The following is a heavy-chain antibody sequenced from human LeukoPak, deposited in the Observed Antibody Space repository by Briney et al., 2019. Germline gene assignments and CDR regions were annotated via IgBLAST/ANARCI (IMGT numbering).Heavy chain of an antibody. Sequence: GGSLRLSCAASGFPFSTYDMSWGRQAPGKVLEWVSVIFNSDGSTYYADSVKGRFTISRDNSKNTLYLQMNSLRAEDTAVYYCAKGAHFDYWGQGTLVTVSS. CDR3: AKGAHFDY. J-gene: IGHJ4*02. CDR1: GFPFSTYD. V-gene: IGHV3-23*01. CDR2: IFNSDGST.